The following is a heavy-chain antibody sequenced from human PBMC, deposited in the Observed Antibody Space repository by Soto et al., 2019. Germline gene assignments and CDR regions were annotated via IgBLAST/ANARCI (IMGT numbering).Heavy chain of an antibody. CDR1: GYSFTSYW. V-gene: IGHV5-10-1*01. J-gene: IGHJ6*01. CDR2: IDPSDSYT. D-gene: IGHD3-3*02. Sequence: PGESMKVSSNGSGYSFTSYWVIWVRQMPGKGLEWMGRIDPSDSYTNYSPSFQGHVTISADKSISTAYLQWSSLKASDTAMYYCATISYYYYGMDVWGQGTTVTLSS. CDR3: ATISYYYYGMDV.